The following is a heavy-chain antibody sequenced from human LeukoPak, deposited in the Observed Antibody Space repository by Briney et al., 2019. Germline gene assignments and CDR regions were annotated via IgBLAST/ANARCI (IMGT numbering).Heavy chain of an antibody. V-gene: IGHV4-30-4*01. CDR3: ARPYYYDSRINP. CDR2: LYYSGST. Sequence: SQTLSLTCTVSGGSLSSGDYYWSWIRQPPGRGLEWIAYLYYSGSTYYNPSLESRVNISADQSKNHLSLTLSSVTTADTAVYDCARPYYYDSRINPWGQGILVTVSS. CDR1: GGSLSSGDYY. D-gene: IGHD3-22*01. J-gene: IGHJ5*02.